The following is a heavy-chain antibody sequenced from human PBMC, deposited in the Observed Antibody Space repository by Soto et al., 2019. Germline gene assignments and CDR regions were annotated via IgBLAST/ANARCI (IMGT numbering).Heavy chain of an antibody. CDR3: ARHDYADRTFDL. D-gene: IGHD5-12*01. J-gene: IGHJ3*01. CDR2: IQYSGDT. CDR1: GESVCSGADD. V-gene: IGHV4-61*08. Sequence: SYSMYIARMVSGESVCSGADDGSWIRQPPGSALEWIGYIQYSGDTNYNSSLKSRVTISVDRSRNRFSLKLTSVTAADTAFYYCARHDYADRTFDLWGQGTKVTVSS.